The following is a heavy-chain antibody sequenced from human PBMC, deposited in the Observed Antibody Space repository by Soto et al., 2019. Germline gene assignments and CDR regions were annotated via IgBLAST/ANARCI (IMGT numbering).Heavy chain of an antibody. CDR3: ARDPFTLVRGVIPYLDF. Sequence: GASVKVSCKASGGTLKRNTISWVRQAPGLGLEWMGRIIPMFGMEKYAQKFQGRFTITRDISASTGYMELNSLRSEDTAVYYCARDPFTLVRGVIPYLDFWGQGTLVTVSS. CDR2: IIPMFGME. D-gene: IGHD3-10*01. V-gene: IGHV1-69*04. CDR1: GGTLKRNT. J-gene: IGHJ4*02.